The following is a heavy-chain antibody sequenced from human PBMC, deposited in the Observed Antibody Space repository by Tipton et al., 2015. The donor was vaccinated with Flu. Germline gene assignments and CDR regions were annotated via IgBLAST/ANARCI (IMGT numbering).Heavy chain of an antibody. D-gene: IGHD6-25*01. CDR2: IVCIFGIP. J-gene: IGHJ6*03. CDR1: GGTFSNSA. V-gene: IGHV1-69*01. CDR3: ARQIYTSGELDYDYYYMDV. Sequence: QSGPEVKKPGSSVKVSCKASGGTFSNSAISWVRQAPGQGLEWMGGIVCIFGIPNYAQKFQGRVTMTADESTTTVYMELSSLRSDDTAVYYCARQIYTSGELDYDYYYMDVWGKGTTVTVSS.